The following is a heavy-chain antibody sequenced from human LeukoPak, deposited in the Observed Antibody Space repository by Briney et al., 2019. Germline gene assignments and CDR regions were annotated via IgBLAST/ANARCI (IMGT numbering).Heavy chain of an antibody. CDR2: IYYSGST. CDR1: GGSISSYY. D-gene: IGHD3-10*01. CDR3: ARERWFGDGDAFDI. V-gene: IGHV4-59*01. J-gene: IGHJ3*02. Sequence: SETLSLTCTVSGGSISSYYWSWIRQPPGKGLEWIGYIYYSGSTNYNPSLKSRVTISVDTSKNQFSLKLSSVTAADTAVYYCARERWFGDGDAFDIWGQGTMVTVSS.